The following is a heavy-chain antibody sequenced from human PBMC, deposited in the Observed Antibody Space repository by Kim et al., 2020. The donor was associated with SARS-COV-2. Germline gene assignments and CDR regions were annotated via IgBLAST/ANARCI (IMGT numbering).Heavy chain of an antibody. J-gene: IGHJ6*02. D-gene: IGHD2-15*01. Sequence: GGSLRLSCAASGFTFSSYWMSWVRQAPGKGLEWVANIKQDGSEKYYVDSVKGRFTISRDNAKNSLYLQMNSLRAEDTAVYYCARSAHVVVVAAPTYYYYGMDVWGQGTTVTVSS. CDR1: GFTFSSYW. CDR3: ARSAHVVVVAAPTYYYYGMDV. CDR2: IKQDGSEK. V-gene: IGHV3-7*03.